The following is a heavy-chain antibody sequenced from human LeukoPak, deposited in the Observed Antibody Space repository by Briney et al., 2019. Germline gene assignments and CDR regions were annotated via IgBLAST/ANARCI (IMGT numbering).Heavy chain of an antibody. D-gene: IGHD3-3*01. CDR3: ARASTNMYYDFWSGHLYYFDY. V-gene: IGHV3-11*01. CDR1: GFTFSDYY. CDR2: ISSSGSTI. J-gene: IGHJ4*02. Sequence: RGSLRLSCAASGFTFSDYYMSWIRQAPGEGLEWVSYISSSGSTIYYAHSLKGRFTISRDNAKISLYLKMNSLRAEDTAVYYCARASTNMYYDFWSGHLYYFDYWGQGTLVTVSS.